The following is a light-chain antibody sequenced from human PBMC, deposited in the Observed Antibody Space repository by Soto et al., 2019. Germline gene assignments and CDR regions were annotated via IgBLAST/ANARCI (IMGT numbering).Light chain of an antibody. J-gene: IGKJ1*01. CDR1: QSVSSY. CDR3: HQYNNWPRT. Sequence: EIVMTQSPATLSVSPGERATLSCRASQSVSSYLAWYQQKPGQAPRLLIYGASTRATDIPARFSGSGSGTEFILTISSLQSEDFAVYYCHQYNNWPRTFGQGTKVDI. V-gene: IGKV3-15*01. CDR2: GAS.